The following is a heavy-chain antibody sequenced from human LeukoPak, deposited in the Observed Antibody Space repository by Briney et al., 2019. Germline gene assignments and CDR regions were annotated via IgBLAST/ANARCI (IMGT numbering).Heavy chain of an antibody. J-gene: IGHJ4*02. CDR1: GFTFSSYA. D-gene: IGHD6-13*01. CDR3: AKGPKQQLVGSRGHYFDS. Sequence: GGSLRLSCAASGFTFSSYAMSWVRQAPGKGLEWVSTISNSGGTTYYADSVKGRFTISRDDSENTLYLQMNSLRAEDTAVYYCAKGPKQQLVGSRGHYFDSWGQGTLVTVSS. V-gene: IGHV3-23*01. CDR2: ISNSGGTT.